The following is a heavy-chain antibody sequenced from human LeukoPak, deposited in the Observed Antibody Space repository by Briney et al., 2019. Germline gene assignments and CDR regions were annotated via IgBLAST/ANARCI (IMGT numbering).Heavy chain of an antibody. CDR3: ARDPNEGYSGSSDDAFDI. V-gene: IGHV3-21*01. CDR1: GFTFNNYN. D-gene: IGHD1-26*01. CDR2: ITSSSTYI. J-gene: IGHJ3*02. Sequence: PGGSLRLSCAASGFTFNNYNMNWVRQAPGKALEWVSSITSSSTYIFYADSVKGRFTISRDNAKNSLYLQMNSLGTEDTAVYYCARDPNEGYSGSSDDAFDIWGQGTMVTVSS.